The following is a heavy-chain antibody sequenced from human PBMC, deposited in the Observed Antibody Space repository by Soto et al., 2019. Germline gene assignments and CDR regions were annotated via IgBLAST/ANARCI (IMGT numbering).Heavy chain of an antibody. J-gene: IGHJ4*02. CDR2: ISAYNGNT. CDR1: GYTFTSYG. V-gene: IGHV1-18*04. Sequence: ASVKVSCKASGYTFTSYGISWVRQAPGQGLEWMGWISAYNGNTNYAQKLQGRVTMTTDASTSTAYMELRSLRSDNTAVYYCARDFPLAARPHYDYWGQGTLVTVSS. D-gene: IGHD6-6*01. CDR3: ARDFPLAARPHYDY.